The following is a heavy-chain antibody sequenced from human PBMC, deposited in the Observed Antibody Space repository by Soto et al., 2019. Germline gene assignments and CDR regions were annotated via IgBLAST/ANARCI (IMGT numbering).Heavy chain of an antibody. CDR2: IYYSGST. D-gene: IGHD1-7*01. J-gene: IGHJ6*02. Sequence: SETLSLTCTVSGYSISSYYWSWIRQPPGKGLEWVGDIYYSGSTTYNPSLKRRVIISVDTSNNNISLKLISITSADTAVDYYGRARSNWNYGDYYYGMDVWGQGTTVTVSS. V-gene: IGHV4-59*01. CDR1: GYSISSYY. CDR3: GRARSNWNYGDYYYGMDV.